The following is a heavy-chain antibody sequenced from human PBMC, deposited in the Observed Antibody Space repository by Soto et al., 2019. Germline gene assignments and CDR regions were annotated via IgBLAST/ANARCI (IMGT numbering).Heavy chain of an antibody. D-gene: IGHD3-10*01. V-gene: IGHV4-59*01. CDR3: ARSRGSGRNWFDP. J-gene: IGHJ5*02. Sequence: LSLTCTVSGGSISSYYWSWIRQPPGKGLEWIGYIYYSGSTNYNPSLKSRVTISVDTSKNQFSLKLSSVTAADTAVYYCARSRGSGRNWFDPWGQGTLVTVSS. CDR1: GGSISSYY. CDR2: IYYSGST.